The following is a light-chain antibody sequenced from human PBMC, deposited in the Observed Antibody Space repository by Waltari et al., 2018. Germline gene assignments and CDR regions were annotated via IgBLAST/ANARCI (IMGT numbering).Light chain of an antibody. CDR1: AGPPSSTSY. CDR3: LLYMGSGIWV. CDR2: KAN. V-gene: IGLV8-61*01. J-gene: IGLJ3*02. Sequence: QTVVTQEPSLSVSPGGTVTLTCALRAGPPSSTSYARWYQQSPGQTPRTLVYKANIRSSGVPDRFSGSVLGNKAVLIITGAQAEDESTYYCLLYMGSGIWVFGGGTKLTVL.